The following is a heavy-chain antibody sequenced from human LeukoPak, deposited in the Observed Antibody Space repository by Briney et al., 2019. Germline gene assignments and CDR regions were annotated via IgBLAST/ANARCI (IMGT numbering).Heavy chain of an antibody. CDR3: ARDPAAWEYCSGGSAQNFSLTFDP. CDR2: MNPNSGNT. V-gene: IGHV1-8*01. D-gene: IGHD2-15*01. J-gene: IGHJ5*02. CDR1: GYTFTSYD. Sequence: AASVKVSCKASGYTFTSYDINWVRQATGQGLEWMGWMNPNSGNTGYAQKFQGRVTMTRNTSISTAYMELSSLRSQDTALYYCARDPAAWEYCSGGSAQNFSLTFDPWGQRAPVTASS.